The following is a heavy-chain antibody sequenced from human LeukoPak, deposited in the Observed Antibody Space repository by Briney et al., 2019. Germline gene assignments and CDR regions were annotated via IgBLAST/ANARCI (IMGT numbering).Heavy chain of an antibody. D-gene: IGHD2-2*01. CDR3: AKGYCSSTSCYQGWYFDL. V-gene: IGHV3-23*01. J-gene: IGHJ2*01. CDR2: ISGSGGST. Sequence: PGGSLRLSCAASGFTFSSYAMSWVRQAPGKGLEWVSAISGSGGSTYYADSVKGRFTISRDNSKNTLYLQMNSLRAEDTAVYYWAKGYCSSTSCYQGWYFDLWGRGTLVTVSS. CDR1: GFTFSSYA.